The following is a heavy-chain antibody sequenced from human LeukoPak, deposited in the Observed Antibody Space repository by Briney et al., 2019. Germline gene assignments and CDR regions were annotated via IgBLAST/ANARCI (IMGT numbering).Heavy chain of an antibody. CDR2: ISSGGGTT. CDR3: AKDRSGSGYFDY. CDR1: GFTFSSHA. V-gene: IGHV3-23*01. J-gene: IGHJ4*02. Sequence: GGSLRLSCAASGFTFSSHAMSWVRQAPGRGLEWVSRISSGGGTTDYTDSVKGRFTISRDTSKNTLYLQMNSLRAEDTAVYYCAKDRSGSGYFDYWGQGTLVTVSS. D-gene: IGHD3-10*01.